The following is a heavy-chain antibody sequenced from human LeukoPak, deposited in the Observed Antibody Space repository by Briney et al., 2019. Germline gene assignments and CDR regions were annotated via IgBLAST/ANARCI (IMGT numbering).Heavy chain of an antibody. J-gene: IGHJ4*02. Sequence: PGRSLRLSCAASGFTFSSYAMHWVRQAPGKGLEWVAVISYDGSNKYYADSVKGRFTLSRDNSKNTLYLQMNRLRAEDTAVYYCARGGLLWFGELWGDYWGQGTLVTVSS. V-gene: IGHV3-30*04. CDR1: GFTFSSYA. CDR2: ISYDGSNK. D-gene: IGHD3-10*01. CDR3: ARGGLLWFGELWGDY.